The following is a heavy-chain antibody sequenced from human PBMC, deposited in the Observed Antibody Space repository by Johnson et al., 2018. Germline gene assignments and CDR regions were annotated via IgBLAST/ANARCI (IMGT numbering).Heavy chain of an antibody. CDR1: GFSFSNHV. D-gene: IGHD3-10*01. Sequence: QVQLVESGGGVVQPGGSLRLSCSASGFSFSNHVMHWVRQAPGQGLEWVAVTSNVEGIKYYVDSVTGRFTISRDNSKGTLYLQMNSLRAEDTAVYYCATGAISGVIYREFFQHWGQGTLVTVSS. V-gene: IGHV3-30*03. J-gene: IGHJ1*01. CDR3: ATGAISGVIYREFFQH. CDR2: TSNVEGIK.